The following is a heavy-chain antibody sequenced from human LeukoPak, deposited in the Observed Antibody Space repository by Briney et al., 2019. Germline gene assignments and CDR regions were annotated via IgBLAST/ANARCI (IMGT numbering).Heavy chain of an antibody. CDR1: GYTFTSYD. Sequence: GASVKVSCKASGYTFTSYDINWVRQATGQGLEWMGWMNPNSGNTGYAQKFQGRVTMTRDTSISTAYMELSRLRSDDTAVYYCARSGSGSYYYWGQGTLVTVSS. CDR2: MNPNSGNT. CDR3: ARSGSGSYYY. V-gene: IGHV1-8*01. J-gene: IGHJ4*02. D-gene: IGHD1-26*01.